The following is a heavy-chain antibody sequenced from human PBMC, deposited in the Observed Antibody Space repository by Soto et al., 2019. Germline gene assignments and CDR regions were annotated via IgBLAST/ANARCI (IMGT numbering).Heavy chain of an antibody. D-gene: IGHD3-22*01. Sequence: GASVKVSCKTSGYTFTRNGISWVRQAPGQGLEWMGWISPKSGSIKYAQKFQGRVIMTTDTSTSTAYMGLRSLRSDDTAVYYCVKDRDSNSWPSRDVWGPGTTVTV. CDR1: GYTFTRNG. J-gene: IGHJ6*02. V-gene: IGHV1-18*01. CDR3: VKDRDSNSWPSRDV. CDR2: ISPKSGSI.